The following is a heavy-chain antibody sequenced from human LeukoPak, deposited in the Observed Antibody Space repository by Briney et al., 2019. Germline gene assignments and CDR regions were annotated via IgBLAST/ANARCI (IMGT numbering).Heavy chain of an antibody. CDR3: ALVESDDSSTYYRQKVYFDS. Sequence: RASVKVSCKASGYTFTGYYMHWVRQAPGQGLEWMGWINPNSGGTNYAQKFQGRVTMTRDTSISTAYMELSRLRSDDTAVYYCALVESDDSSTYYRQKVYFDSWGQGTLVTVSS. CDR1: GYTFTGYY. J-gene: IGHJ4*02. CDR2: INPNSGGT. D-gene: IGHD3-22*01. V-gene: IGHV1-2*02.